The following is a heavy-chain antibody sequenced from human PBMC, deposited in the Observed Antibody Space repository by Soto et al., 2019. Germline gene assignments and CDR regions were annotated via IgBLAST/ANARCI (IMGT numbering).Heavy chain of an antibody. CDR3: ARRLDYYGSGSLGDAFDI. D-gene: IGHD3-10*01. Sequence: SETLALTCTVSGGSISSSSYYWGWIRQPPGKGLEWIGSIYYSGSTYYNPSLKSRVTISVDTSKNQFSLKLSSVTAADTAVYYCARRLDYYGSGSLGDAFDIWGQGTMVTXSS. J-gene: IGHJ3*02. CDR2: IYYSGST. V-gene: IGHV4-39*01. CDR1: GGSISSSSYY.